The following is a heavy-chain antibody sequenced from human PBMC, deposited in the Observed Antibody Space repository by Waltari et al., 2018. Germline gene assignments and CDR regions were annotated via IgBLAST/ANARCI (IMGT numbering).Heavy chain of an antibody. CDR1: GGSISSGGYY. J-gene: IGHJ4*02. CDR3: ARGRIVVVPAAHPYYFDY. CDR2: IYYSGST. Sequence: QVQLQESGPGLVKPSQTLSLTCTVSGGSISSGGYYWSWIRQHPGKGLEWIGYIYYSGSTYYNPSLKSRVTISVDTSKNQFSLKLSSVTAADTAVYYCARGRIVVVPAAHPYYFDYWGQGTLVTVSS. V-gene: IGHV4-31*03. D-gene: IGHD2-2*01.